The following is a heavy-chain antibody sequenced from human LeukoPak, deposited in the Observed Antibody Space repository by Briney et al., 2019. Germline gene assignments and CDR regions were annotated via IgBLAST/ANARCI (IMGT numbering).Heavy chain of an antibody. D-gene: IGHD6-6*01. V-gene: IGHV1-46*01. Sequence: ASVKVSCKASGYTFTSYYMHWVRQAPGQGLEWMGIINPSGGSTSYAQKFQGRVTMTRDTSISTAYMELSRLRSDDTAVYYCARDRASIEALSWFDPWGQGTLVTVSS. CDR3: ARDRASIEALSWFDP. CDR2: INPSGGST. CDR1: GYTFTSYY. J-gene: IGHJ5*02.